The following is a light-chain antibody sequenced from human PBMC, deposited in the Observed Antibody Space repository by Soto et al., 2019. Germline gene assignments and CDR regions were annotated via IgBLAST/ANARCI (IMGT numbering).Light chain of an antibody. J-gene: IGKJ1*01. CDR2: AAS. Sequence: ILLTQSPSSLSASVGYRVTITCRASQGIDTSLAWYQQKPGKAPKLLIYAASNFQSGVPSRFSGSGSGTHFTLTISSLQPEDFATYYCQHYNSYSEAFGQGTKVDIK. CDR3: QHYNSYSEA. CDR1: QGIDTS. V-gene: IGKV1-9*01.